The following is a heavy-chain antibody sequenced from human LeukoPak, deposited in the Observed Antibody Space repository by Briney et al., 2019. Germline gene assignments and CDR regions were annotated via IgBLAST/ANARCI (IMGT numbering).Heavy chain of an antibody. CDR2: IYPDDSDT. V-gene: IGHV5-51*01. Sequence: GESLKISCKGAAYKFSNYWIAWVRQRPGEDLEWMGIIYPDDSDTRYSPSFQDLVTTSADKSISTAYLQWTSLKASDTAIYYCARRDTTYFDYWGQGSLVTVSS. CDR3: ARRDTTYFDY. J-gene: IGHJ4*02. CDR1: AYKFSNYW. D-gene: IGHD1-1*01.